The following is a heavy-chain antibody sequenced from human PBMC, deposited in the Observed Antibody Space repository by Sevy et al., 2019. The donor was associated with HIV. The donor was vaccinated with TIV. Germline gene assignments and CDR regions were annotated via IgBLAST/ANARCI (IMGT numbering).Heavy chain of an antibody. D-gene: IGHD2-15*01. Sequence: SETLSLTCTVSGGSISSSSFYWGWIRQSPGKGLEWIGSIYYRGDTYYYPSLKSRITMSVDTSKNQFSLKVTSVTAGDTAMYYCARRRSTHYHFDYWGRGTLVTVSS. V-gene: IGHV4-39*01. CDR1: GGSISSSSFY. CDR3: ARRRSTHYHFDY. J-gene: IGHJ4*02. CDR2: IYYRGDT.